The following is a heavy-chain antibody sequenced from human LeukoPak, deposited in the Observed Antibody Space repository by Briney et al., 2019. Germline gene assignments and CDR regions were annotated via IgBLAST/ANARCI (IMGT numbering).Heavy chain of an antibody. CDR1: GGTFSSYA. Sequence: WASVKVSCKASGGTFSSYAISWVRQAPGQGLEWMGGIIPTFGTANYAQKFQGRVTITADESTSTAYMELSSLRSEDTAVYYCARDGYIVATIWYYYYGMDVWGQGTTVTVSS. CDR3: ARDGYIVATIWYYYYGMDV. J-gene: IGHJ6*02. V-gene: IGHV1-69*13. D-gene: IGHD5-12*01. CDR2: IIPTFGTA.